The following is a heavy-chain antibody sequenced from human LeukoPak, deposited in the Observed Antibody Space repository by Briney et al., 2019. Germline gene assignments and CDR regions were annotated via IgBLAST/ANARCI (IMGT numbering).Heavy chain of an antibody. V-gene: IGHV1-2*02. CDR2: SNPNSGGT. CDR1: GYAFTAYY. CDR3: ARRTIYCTGGSCYSTVGWFDP. D-gene: IGHD2-15*01. J-gene: IGHJ5*02. Sequence: ASVRVSCEASGYAFTAYYLHWGRHAPGHGVEWVGWSNPNSGGTNYAQKFQGRVTITRDTRIRAAYMWLSRVRADETAVYHCARRTIYCTGGSCYSTVGWFDPWGQGTLVTVSS.